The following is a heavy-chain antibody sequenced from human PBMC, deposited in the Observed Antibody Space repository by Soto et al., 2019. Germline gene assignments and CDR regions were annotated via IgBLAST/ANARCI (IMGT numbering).Heavy chain of an antibody. CDR3: ARSGQIAAAGYDY. J-gene: IGHJ4*02. Sequence: GGSLRLSCAASGFTFSTYWMHWIRQVPGKGLEWVSRINSDASHTYYADSVKGRFTISRDNAKNTLHLEMNSLRAEDTAVYYCARSGQIAAAGYDYWGQGTLVTVSS. D-gene: IGHD6-13*01. CDR2: INSDASHT. CDR1: GFTFSTYW. V-gene: IGHV3-74*01.